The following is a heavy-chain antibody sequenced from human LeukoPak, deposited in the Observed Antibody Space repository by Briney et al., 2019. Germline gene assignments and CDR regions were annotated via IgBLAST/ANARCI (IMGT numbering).Heavy chain of an antibody. J-gene: IGHJ4*02. CDR1: GFSFSTFG. V-gene: IGHV3-30*18. D-gene: IGHD6-13*01. CDR2: ISYDASTN. CDR3: AKSLWQQLVGGPFDS. Sequence: GGSLRLSCAASGFSFSTFGMHWVRQAPGKGLEWVAVISYDASTNYYADSVKGRFTISRDNSKNNLYLQMNTLRVEDTAVYYCAKSLWQQLVGGPFDSWGQGTLVTVSS.